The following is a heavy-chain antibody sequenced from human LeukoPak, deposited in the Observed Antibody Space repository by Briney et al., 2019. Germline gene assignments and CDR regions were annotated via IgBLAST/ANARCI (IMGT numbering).Heavy chain of an antibody. V-gene: IGHV1-69*13. D-gene: IGHD6-19*01. J-gene: IGHJ6*02. CDR3: EREPAVAGQGGWPPWDV. CDR1: GGTFSSYA. Sequence: ASVKVSCKASGGTFSSYAISWVRQAPGQGLEWMGGIIPIFGTANYAQKFQGRVTITADDSTSAAYMELSSLRSEDTAVYSWEREPAVAGQGGWPPWDVGGQGTTVTVSS. CDR2: IIPIFGTA.